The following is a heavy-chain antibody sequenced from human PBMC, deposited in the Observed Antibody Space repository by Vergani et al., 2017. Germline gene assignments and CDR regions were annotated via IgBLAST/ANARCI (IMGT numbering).Heavy chain of an antibody. D-gene: IGHD2-2*01. J-gene: IGHJ6*02. CDR3: ARRGRYCSSTSCYGGDYYYGMDV. CDR1: GYSFTSYW. CDR2: IYPGDSDT. Sequence: EVQLVQSGAELKKPGESLKISCKGSGYSFTSYWIGWVRQMPGKGLEWMGIIYPGDSDTRYSPSFQGQVTISADKSISTAYLQWSSLKASDTAMYYCARRGRYCSSTSCYGGDYYYGMDVWGQGTTVTVSS. V-gene: IGHV5-51*01.